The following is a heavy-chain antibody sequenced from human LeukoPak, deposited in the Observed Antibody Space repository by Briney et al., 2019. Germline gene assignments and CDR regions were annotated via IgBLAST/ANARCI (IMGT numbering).Heavy chain of an antibody. J-gene: IGHJ4*02. CDR3: ASSPTSECSGGICYSY. V-gene: IGHV1-2*02. CDR2: INPNSGGT. D-gene: IGHD2-15*01. Sequence: GASVKVSCKASGYTFTGYYMHWVRQAPGQGLEWMGWINPNSGGTNYVQKFQGRVTMTRDTSITTAYMQLSRLRSDDTAVYYCASSPTSECSGGICYSYWGQGTLVTVSS. CDR1: GYTFTGYY.